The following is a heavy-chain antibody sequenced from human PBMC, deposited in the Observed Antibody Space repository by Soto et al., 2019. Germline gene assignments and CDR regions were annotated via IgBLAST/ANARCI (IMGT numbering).Heavy chain of an antibody. D-gene: IGHD2-2*01. J-gene: IGHJ4*02. CDR2: IGSDR. CDR3: VSWVSTNFDY. V-gene: IGHV3-23*01. CDR1: GVTLKKHA. Sequence: EVQLLESGGGLVQPGGSLTLSCAGSGVTLKKHAMSWVRQAPGKGLEWVSTIGSDRHYADSVKGRFTISRDNSRDTLALHMSSLTADDTALYYCVSWVSTNFDYWGQGTLVTVSS.